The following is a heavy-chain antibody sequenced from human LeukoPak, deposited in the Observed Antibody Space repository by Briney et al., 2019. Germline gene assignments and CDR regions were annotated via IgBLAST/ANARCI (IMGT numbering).Heavy chain of an antibody. J-gene: IGHJ4*02. Sequence: SETLSLTCSVSGGSFSTYYWSWIRQPPGKGLECIGCISFTGSTKYNPSLRSRVTISVNTSRNQFSLKLRSVTAADTAVYYCARGEAHDYGAKVGHYWGQGTLVTVSS. D-gene: IGHD4-23*01. CDR2: ISFTGST. V-gene: IGHV4-59*01. CDR1: GGSFSTYY. CDR3: ARGEAHDYGAKVGHY.